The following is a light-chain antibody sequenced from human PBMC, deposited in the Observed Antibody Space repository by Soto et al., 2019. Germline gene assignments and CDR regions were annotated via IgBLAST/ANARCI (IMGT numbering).Light chain of an antibody. Sequence: EIVLTQSPGTLSLSPGERAPLSCRARQSVSSSYLAWYQQKPGQAPRLLIYGASSRATGIPDRFSGSGSGTDFTLTISSLEPEDFAVYYCQQRSDWPPITVGQGTRLEIK. CDR1: QSVSSSY. CDR2: GAS. V-gene: IGKV3D-20*02. CDR3: QQRSDWPPIT. J-gene: IGKJ5*01.